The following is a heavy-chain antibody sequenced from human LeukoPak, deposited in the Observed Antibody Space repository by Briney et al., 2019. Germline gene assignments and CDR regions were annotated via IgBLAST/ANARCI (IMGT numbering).Heavy chain of an antibody. CDR1: GSTFSSYA. CDR3: ARGCSGGSCYNY. Sequence: GGSLRLSCAASGSTFSSYAMHWVRQAPGKGLEYVSAISSNGGSTYYANSVKGRFTISRDNSKNTLYLQMGSLGAEDMAVYYCARGCSGGSCYNYWGQGTLVTVSS. V-gene: IGHV3-64*01. D-gene: IGHD2-15*01. CDR2: ISSNGGST. J-gene: IGHJ4*02.